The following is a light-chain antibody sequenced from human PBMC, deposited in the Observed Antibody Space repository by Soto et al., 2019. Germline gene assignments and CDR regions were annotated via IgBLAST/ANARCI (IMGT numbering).Light chain of an antibody. Sequence: EIVLTQSPGTLSLSPVERATLSCRASQSVSSSYLAWYQQKPGQAPRRLMYGVSTWGTGIPDRFSGSGSGTDFTLTISRLEPEDFAVYYCQQYGSSPPWTFGQGTKVDI. CDR3: QQYGSSPPWT. CDR1: QSVSSSY. CDR2: GVS. V-gene: IGKV3-20*01. J-gene: IGKJ1*01.